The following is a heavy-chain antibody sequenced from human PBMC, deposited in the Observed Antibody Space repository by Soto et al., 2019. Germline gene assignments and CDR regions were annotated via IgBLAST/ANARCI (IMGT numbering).Heavy chain of an antibody. CDR1: RCTFSNYG. Sequence: QVQLVESGGGVVQPGRSLRLSCAASRCTFSNYGMHWVRQAPGKGLEWVAVISYDGSNKYYADSVKGRFTISRDNSKNTLYLQMNSLRAEDTAVYYCAKHYDFWLYGMDVWGQGTTVTVSS. CDR3: AKHYDFWLYGMDV. CDR2: ISYDGSNK. D-gene: IGHD3-3*01. J-gene: IGHJ6*02. V-gene: IGHV3-30*18.